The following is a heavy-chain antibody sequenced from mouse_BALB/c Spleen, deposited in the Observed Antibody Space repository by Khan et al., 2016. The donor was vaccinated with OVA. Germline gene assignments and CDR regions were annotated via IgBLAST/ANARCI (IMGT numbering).Heavy chain of an antibody. Sequence: EVQLQESGPGLVKPSQSLSLTCTVTGYSITSGYGWNWIRQFPGNKLEWMGYISYSGSTYYNPSLKSQISITRDTSKNQFFLQLNSVTTEDTATYYCARTARIKYWGQGTTLTVSS. V-gene: IGHV3-2*02. D-gene: IGHD1-2*01. CDR3: ARTARIKY. J-gene: IGHJ2*01. CDR2: ISYSGST. CDR1: GYSITSGYG.